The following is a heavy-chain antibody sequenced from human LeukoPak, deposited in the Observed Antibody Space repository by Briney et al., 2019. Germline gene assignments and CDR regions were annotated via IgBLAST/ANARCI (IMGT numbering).Heavy chain of an antibody. CDR1: GGSISSYY. D-gene: IGHD1-26*01. CDR3: ARGSGSYSNFDY. CDR2: IYYSGST. V-gene: IGHV4-59*08. Sequence: PSETLSLTCTVSGGSISSYYWSWIRQPPGKGLEWIGYIYYSGSTNYNPSLKSRVTISVDTSKNQFSLKLSSVTAADTAVYYCARGSGSYSNFDYWGQGTLVTVSS. J-gene: IGHJ4*02.